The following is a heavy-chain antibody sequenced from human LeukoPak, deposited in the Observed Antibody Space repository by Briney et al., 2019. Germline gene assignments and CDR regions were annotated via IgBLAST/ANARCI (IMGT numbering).Heavy chain of an antibody. Sequence: ASVKVSCKASGYTFTGYYMHWVRQAPGQGLEWMGWINPNSGGTNYAQKFQVRGTMTRDTSISTAYMELSRLTSDDTAVYYCARSAESSSWVEFDYWGQGTLVTVSS. J-gene: IGHJ4*02. V-gene: IGHV1-2*02. D-gene: IGHD6-13*01. CDR2: INPNSGGT. CDR1: GYTFTGYY. CDR3: ARSAESSSWVEFDY.